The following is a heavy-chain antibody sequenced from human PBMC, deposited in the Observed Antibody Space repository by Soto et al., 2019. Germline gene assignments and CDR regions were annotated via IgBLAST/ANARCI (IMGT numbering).Heavy chain of an antibody. D-gene: IGHD3-10*01. V-gene: IGHV4-59*01. CDR3: ARDWDSSGLFDP. CDR1: GASISTYY. Sequence: SETLSLTCSVSGASISTYYWSWIRQPPGKGLEWIGSISYSGSTKYNPSLESRVMISLDTSKNQFSLRLTSVTAADTALYYCARDWDSSGLFDPWGQGALVTVSS. J-gene: IGHJ5*02. CDR2: ISYSGST.